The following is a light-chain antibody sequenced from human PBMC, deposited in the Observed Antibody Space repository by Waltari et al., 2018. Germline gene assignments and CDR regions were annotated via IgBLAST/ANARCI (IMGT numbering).Light chain of an antibody. CDR3: QQRSNWPPLT. CDR2: DAS. V-gene: IGKV3-11*01. Sequence: EIVFTPCPATLSLSPGERASLSCRASQSVSSYLAWYQQKPGQAPRLLIYDASNRATGIPARFSGSGSGTDFTLTISSLEPEDFAVYYCQQRSNWPPLTFGQGTRVEIK. CDR1: QSVSSY. J-gene: IGKJ5*01.